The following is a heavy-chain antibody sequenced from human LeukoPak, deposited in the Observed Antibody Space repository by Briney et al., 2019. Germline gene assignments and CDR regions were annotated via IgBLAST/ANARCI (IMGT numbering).Heavy chain of an antibody. Sequence: GGSLRLSCAASGFTVSSNYMSWVRQAPGKGLEWVSVIYSGGSTYFAGSVKGRFTISRDNSKNTLYLQMNSLRAEDTAVYYCARSPSSDYWGQGTLVTVSS. CDR1: GFTVSSNY. CDR3: ARSPSSDY. J-gene: IGHJ4*02. D-gene: IGHD2-2*01. V-gene: IGHV3-66*01. CDR2: IYSGGST.